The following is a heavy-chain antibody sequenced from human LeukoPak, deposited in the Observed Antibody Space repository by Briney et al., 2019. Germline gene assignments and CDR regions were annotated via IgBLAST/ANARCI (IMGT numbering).Heavy chain of an antibody. Sequence: GGSLRLSCAASGFTFSSYAMHWVRQAPGKGLEWVAVISYDGSNKYYADSVKGRFTISRDNSKNTLYLQMNSLRAEDTAVYYCARADKYCSSTSCYRGAFDIWGQGTMVTVSS. V-gene: IGHV3-30-3*01. CDR1: GFTFSSYA. D-gene: IGHD2-2*01. CDR3: ARADKYCSSTSCYRGAFDI. CDR2: ISYDGSNK. J-gene: IGHJ3*02.